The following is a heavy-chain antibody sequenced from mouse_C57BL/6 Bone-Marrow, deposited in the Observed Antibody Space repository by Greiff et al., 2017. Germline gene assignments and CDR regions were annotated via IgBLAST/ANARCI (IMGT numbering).Heavy chain of an antibody. D-gene: IGHD1-1*01. J-gene: IGHJ3*01. CDR3: ATPTVPFAY. V-gene: IGHV5-4*03. CDR1: GFTFSSYA. Sequence: EVMLVESGGGLVKPGGSLKLSCAASGFTFSSYAMSWVRQTPEKRLEWVATISDGGSYTYYPDNVKGRFTISRDNAKNNLYLQMSHLKSEDTAMYYCATPTVPFAYWGQGTLVTVSA. CDR2: ISDGGSYT.